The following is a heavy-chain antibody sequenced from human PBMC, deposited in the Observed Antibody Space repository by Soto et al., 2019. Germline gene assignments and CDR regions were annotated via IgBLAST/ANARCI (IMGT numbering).Heavy chain of an antibody. J-gene: IGHJ4*02. Sequence: SETLSLTCTVSGGYISSYYWTWIRQPPGKGLEWIGYIYYSGSTNYNPSLKSRVTMSIDTPKNQFSLKLSSVTAADTAVYYCARAFGSTMPSLFWGQGTLVTVS. D-gene: IGHD2-2*01. CDR1: GGYISSYY. V-gene: IGHV4-59*01. CDR2: IYYSGST. CDR3: ARAFGSTMPSLF.